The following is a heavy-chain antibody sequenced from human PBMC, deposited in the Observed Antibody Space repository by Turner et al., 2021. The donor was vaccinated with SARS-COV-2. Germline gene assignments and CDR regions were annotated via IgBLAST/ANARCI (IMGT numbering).Heavy chain of an antibody. CDR3: TRDVTFCSSASCPFDY. CDR1: GYTFTNYY. V-gene: IGHV1-46*03. D-gene: IGHD2-2*01. CDR2: SNPSGGST. Sequence: QVQLVQSGAEVEKPGASVKVSCKASGYTFTNYYIHWVRQAPGQGLEWTGISNPSGGSTTYAQKFQGRVTMTRDTSTSTFYMELSSLRSEDTAVYYCTRDVTFCSSASCPFDYWGQGTLVTVSS. J-gene: IGHJ4*02.